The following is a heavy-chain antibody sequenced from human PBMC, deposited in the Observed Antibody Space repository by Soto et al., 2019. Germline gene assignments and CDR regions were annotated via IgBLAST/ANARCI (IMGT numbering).Heavy chain of an antibody. CDR1: GFTFDDYA. CDR2: ISWNSGSI. J-gene: IGHJ3*02. V-gene: IGHV3-9*01. CDR3: AKGPVLRYFLDAFDI. Sequence: VQLVESGGGLVQPGRSLRLSCAASGFTFDDYAMHWVRQAPGKGLEWVSGISWNSGSIGYADSVKGRFTISRDNAKNSLYLQMNSLRAEDTALYYCAKGPVLRYFLDAFDIWGQGTMVTVSS. D-gene: IGHD3-9*01.